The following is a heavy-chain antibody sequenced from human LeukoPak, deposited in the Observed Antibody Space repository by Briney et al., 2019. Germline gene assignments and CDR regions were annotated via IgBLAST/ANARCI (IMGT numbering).Heavy chain of an antibody. V-gene: IGHV3-23*01. J-gene: IGHJ3*02. CDR3: AKGGYFAFDI. Sequence: GGSLRLSCAASGFTFSAYDMQWVRQAPGKGPEWVSGISRSGSTYYRDSVKGRFTISRDNYKNTLYLQMNSLRAEATAVYYCAKGGYFAFDIWGQGTMVTVSS. D-gene: IGHD2-2*03. CDR2: ISRSGST. CDR1: GFTFSAYD.